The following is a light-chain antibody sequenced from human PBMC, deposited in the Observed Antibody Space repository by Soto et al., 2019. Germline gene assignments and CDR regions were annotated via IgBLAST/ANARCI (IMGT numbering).Light chain of an antibody. J-gene: IGKJ2*01. CDR3: QQRSNWPPT. CDR2: DAS. Sequence: EIVLTQSPATLSLSPGERATLSCRASQSVTSYLAWYQPKPGQAPRLLIYDASNRATGVPARFSGSGSGTDFTLIISSLEPEDFAVYYCQQRSNWPPTFGQGTKLEIK. V-gene: IGKV3-11*01. CDR1: QSVTSY.